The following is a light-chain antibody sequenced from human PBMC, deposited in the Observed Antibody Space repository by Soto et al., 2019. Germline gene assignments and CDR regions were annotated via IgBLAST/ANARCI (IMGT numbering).Light chain of an antibody. CDR1: NIRSKS. CDR2: YDR. CDR3: QVWDTSSDHVV. J-gene: IGLJ3*02. Sequence: SSELTQPPSVSVAPGETASVTCGGNNIRSKSVHWYQQKPGQAPVLVIYYDRERPSGSPERFSGFNSGNTATLTISRVEAGDEADYFCQVWDTSSDHVVFGGGTKLTVL. V-gene: IGLV3-21*04.